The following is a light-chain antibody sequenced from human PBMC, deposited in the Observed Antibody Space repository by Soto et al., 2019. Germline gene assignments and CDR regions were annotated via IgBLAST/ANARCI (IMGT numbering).Light chain of an antibody. V-gene: IGKV3-11*01. CDR3: QQRSNWPT. Sequence: EIVLTQSPATLSLSPGERATLSCRASQSVSSYLAWYQQKPGQXPXXLIYDASNRATGIPARFSGSGSGTEFTLTISSLEPEDFAVYYCQQRSNWPTFGGGTKVDIK. J-gene: IGKJ4*01. CDR2: DAS. CDR1: QSVSSY.